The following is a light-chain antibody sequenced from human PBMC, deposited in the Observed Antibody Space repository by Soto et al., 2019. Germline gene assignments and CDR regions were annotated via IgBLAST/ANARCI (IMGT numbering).Light chain of an antibody. CDR1: SSDVGGYNY. CDR3: SSYTSTNTLV. CDR2: DVS. J-gene: IGLJ2*01. V-gene: IGLV2-14*03. Sequence: QSVLTQPASVSGSPGQSITISCTGTSSDVGGYNYVSWYQQHPDKAPQLMFFDVSNRPSWISDRFSGSKSGNTVSLTISGLQAEDEADYYCSSYTSTNTLVFGGGTMVTVL.